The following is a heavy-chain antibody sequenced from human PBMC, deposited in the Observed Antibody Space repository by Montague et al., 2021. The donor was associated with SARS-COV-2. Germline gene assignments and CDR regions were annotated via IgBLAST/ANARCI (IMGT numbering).Heavy chain of an antibody. CDR2: ISSSGSTI. CDR3: ARVRHSYGYLSAFDI. D-gene: IGHD5-18*01. CDR1: GFTFSDYY. Sequence: SLRLSCAASGFTFSDYYMSWIRQAPGKGLEWVSYISSSGSTIYYADSVKGRFTISRDNAKNSLYLQMNSLRAGDTAVYYCARVRHSYGYLSAFDIWGQGTMVTVSS. J-gene: IGHJ3*02. V-gene: IGHV3-11*01.